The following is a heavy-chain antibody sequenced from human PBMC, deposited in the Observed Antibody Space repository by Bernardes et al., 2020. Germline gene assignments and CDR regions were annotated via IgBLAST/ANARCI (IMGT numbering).Heavy chain of an antibody. CDR3: SRTFYYDRGGDSLFDF. CDR2: ISPKSGAT. J-gene: IGHJ4*02. CDR1: GYTFSDYY. Sequence: ASVKVSCMASGYTFSDYYTHWLRQAPGQGLEWMGWISPKSGATNYAQKFQGRVTMTRDTSISTDYMELSSLRSDDTAVYYCSRTFYYDRGGDSLFDFWGQGTPVTVSS. V-gene: IGHV1-2*02. D-gene: IGHD2-21*01.